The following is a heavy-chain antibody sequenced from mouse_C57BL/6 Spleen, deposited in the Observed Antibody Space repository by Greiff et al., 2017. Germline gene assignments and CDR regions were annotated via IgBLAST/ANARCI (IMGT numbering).Heavy chain of an antibody. D-gene: IGHD3-3*01. CDR2: IYPGDGDT. J-gene: IGHJ4*01. CDR3: ARGGTGVFYYAMDY. Sequence: QVQLKQSGPELVKPGASVKISCKASGYAFSSSWMNWVKQRPGKGLEWIGRIYPGDGDTNYNGKFKGKATLTADKSSSTAYMQLSSLTSEDSAVYFCARGGTGVFYYAMDYWGQGTSVTVSS. V-gene: IGHV1-82*01. CDR1: GYAFSSSW.